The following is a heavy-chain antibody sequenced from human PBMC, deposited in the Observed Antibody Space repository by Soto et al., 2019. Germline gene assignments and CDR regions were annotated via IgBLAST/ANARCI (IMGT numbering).Heavy chain of an antibody. J-gene: IGHJ6*02. CDR2: IIPIFGTA. D-gene: IGHD6-19*01. CDR3: ARDLGSSGWPYYYYGMDV. Sequence: SVKVSCKASGGTFSSYAISWVRQAPGQGLEWMGGIIPIFGTANYAQKFQGSVTITADESTSTAYMELSSLRSEDTAVYYCARDLGSSGWPYYYYGMDVWGQGTTVTVSS. CDR1: GGTFSSYA. V-gene: IGHV1-69*13.